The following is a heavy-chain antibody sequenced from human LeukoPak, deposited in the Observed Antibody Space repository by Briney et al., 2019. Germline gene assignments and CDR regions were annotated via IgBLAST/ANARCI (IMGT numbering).Heavy chain of an antibody. CDR2: INPSGGST. J-gene: IGHJ4*02. V-gene: IGHV1-46*01. CDR1: GYTFTSYY. CDR3: ARDRACSSTSCYSRFDY. D-gene: IGHD2-2*02. Sequence: GASVKVSCKASGYTFTSYYMHWVRQAPGQGLEWMGIINPSGGSTSYAQKFQGRVTMTRDTSTSAVYMELSRLRSDDTAVYYCARDRACSSTSCYSRFDYWGQGTLVTVSS.